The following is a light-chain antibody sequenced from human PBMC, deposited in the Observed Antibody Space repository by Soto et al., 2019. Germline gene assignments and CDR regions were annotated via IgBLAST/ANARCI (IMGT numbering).Light chain of an antibody. CDR3: AAWDDSLSGPGWV. V-gene: IGLV1-47*01. CDR2: KND. CDR1: SSNIGADF. Sequence: QSVLTQPPSVSGAPGQTITISCTGSSSNIGADFGVHWYQQLPGTAPKLLISKNDQRPSGVPDRISGSKSGASASLDISGLRSEDEADYYCAAWDDSLSGPGWVFGGGTKVTVL. J-gene: IGLJ3*02.